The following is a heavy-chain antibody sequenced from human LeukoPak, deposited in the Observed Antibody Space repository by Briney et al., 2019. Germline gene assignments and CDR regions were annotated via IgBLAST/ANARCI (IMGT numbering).Heavy chain of an antibody. Sequence: SETLSLTCAVYGGSLRGYYWSLIRQPPGKGLEWIGEINHSGSTNYNPSLESRVTISEDTSKNQFSLRLTSVTAADTAVYYCARGGGSATDYWGQGTLVTVSS. V-gene: IGHV4-34*01. CDR1: GGSLRGYY. D-gene: IGHD3-10*01. J-gene: IGHJ4*02. CDR3: ARGGGSATDY. CDR2: INHSGST.